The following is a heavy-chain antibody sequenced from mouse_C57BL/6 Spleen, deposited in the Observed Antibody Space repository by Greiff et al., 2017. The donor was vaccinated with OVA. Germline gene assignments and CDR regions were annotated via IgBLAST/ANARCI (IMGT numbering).Heavy chain of an antibody. Sequence: VQLVESGAELARPGASVKLSCKASGYTFTSYGISWVKQRTGQGLEWIGEIYPRSGNTYYNEKFKGKATLTADKSSSTAYMELRSLTSEDSAVYFCATYYYGSSYAMDYWGQGTSVTVSS. D-gene: IGHD1-1*01. CDR1: GYTFTSYG. CDR2: IYPRSGNT. J-gene: IGHJ4*01. V-gene: IGHV1-81*01. CDR3: ATYYYGSSYAMDY.